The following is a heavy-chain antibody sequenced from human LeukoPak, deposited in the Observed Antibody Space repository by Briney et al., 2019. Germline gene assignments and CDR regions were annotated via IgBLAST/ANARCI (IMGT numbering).Heavy chain of an antibody. CDR1: QYSFSDYA. D-gene: IGHD4/OR15-4a*01. Sequence: ASVKVSCKASQYSFSDYAIHWVRQAPGQGLEWMGRINPNTGGTNYAQKFQGRVTMTRDTSITTAYMELSRLRSDDTAVYFCARGGPTYGSKYNWFDPWGLGTLVTVSS. J-gene: IGHJ5*02. CDR3: ARGGPTYGSKYNWFDP. V-gene: IGHV1-2*06. CDR2: INPNTGGT.